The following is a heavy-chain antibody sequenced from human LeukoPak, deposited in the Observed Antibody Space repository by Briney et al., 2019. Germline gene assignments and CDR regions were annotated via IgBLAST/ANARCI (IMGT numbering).Heavy chain of an antibody. V-gene: IGHV4-30-2*01. Sequence: SETLSLTCTVSGGSISSGGYYWSWIRQPPGKGLEWIGYIYHSGSTYYNPSLKSRVTISVDRSKNQFSLKLSSVTAADTAVYYCARIYGDSNPPGYWGQGTLVTVSS. CDR2: IYHSGST. CDR1: GGSISSGGYY. J-gene: IGHJ4*02. CDR3: ARIYGDSNPPGY. D-gene: IGHD4-17*01.